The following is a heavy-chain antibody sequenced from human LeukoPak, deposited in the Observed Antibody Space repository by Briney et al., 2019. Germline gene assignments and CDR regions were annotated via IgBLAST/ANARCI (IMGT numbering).Heavy chain of an antibody. CDR3: ARDIVVVPAATLNWFDP. V-gene: IGHV1-18*01. CDR2: ISAYNGST. J-gene: IGHJ5*02. D-gene: IGHD2-2*01. CDR1: GYTFTSYG. Sequence: ASVKVSCKASGYTFTSYGISWVRQAPGQGLEWMGWISAYNGSTNYAQKLQGRVTMTTDTSTSTAYMELRSLRSDDTAVYYCARDIVVVPAATLNWFDPWGQGTLVTVSS.